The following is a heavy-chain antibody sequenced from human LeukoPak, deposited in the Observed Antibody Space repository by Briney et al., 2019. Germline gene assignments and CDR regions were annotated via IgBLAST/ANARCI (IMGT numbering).Heavy chain of an antibody. CDR2: ISGSGGST. CDR3: AKDRRLASFDY. CDR1: GFTFSSYG. V-gene: IGHV3-23*01. J-gene: IGHJ4*02. D-gene: IGHD6-25*01. Sequence: GGSLRLSCAASGFTFSSYGMNWVRQAPGKGLEWVSAISGSGGSTYYADSVKGRFTISRDNSKNTLYLQMNSLRAGDTAIYYCAKDRRLASFDYGGQGTLVTVSS.